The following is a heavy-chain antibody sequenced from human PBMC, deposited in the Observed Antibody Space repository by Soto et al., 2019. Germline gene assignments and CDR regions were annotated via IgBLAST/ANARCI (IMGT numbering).Heavy chain of an antibody. V-gene: IGHV5-10-1*01. CDR1: GYSFTSYW. Sequence: PGESLKISCKGSGYSFTSYWISWVRQMPGKGLEWMGRIDPSDSYTNYSPSFQGHVTISADKSISTAYLQWSSLKASDTAMYYCARLTPLDYYGSGSSDYWGQGTLVTVSS. CDR3: ARLTPLDYYGSGSSDY. CDR2: IDPSDSYT. D-gene: IGHD3-10*01. J-gene: IGHJ4*02.